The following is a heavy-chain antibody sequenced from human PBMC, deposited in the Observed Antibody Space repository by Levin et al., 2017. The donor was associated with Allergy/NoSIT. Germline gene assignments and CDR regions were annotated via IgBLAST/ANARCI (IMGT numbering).Heavy chain of an antibody. CDR2: INHSEST. D-gene: IGHD3-10*01. CDR1: GGSFSGYY. V-gene: IGHV4-34*01. Sequence: SQTLSLTCAVYGGSFSGYYWSWIRQPPGKGLEWIGEINHSESTNYNPSLKSRVTISVDTSKNQFSLKLSSVTAADTAVYYCARGWEDYYGSGTIAYWGQGTLVTVSS. CDR3: ARGWEDYYGSGTIAY. J-gene: IGHJ4*02.